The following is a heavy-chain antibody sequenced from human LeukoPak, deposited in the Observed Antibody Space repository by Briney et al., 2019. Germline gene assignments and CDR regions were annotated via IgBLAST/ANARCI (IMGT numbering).Heavy chain of an antibody. V-gene: IGHV5-51*01. D-gene: IGHD5-12*01. CDR2: IYPADSDI. Sequence: GESLKISCEASGYNFNAFWLGWVRQTPGKGLEWLGFIYPADSDITYSPSFQGQVTISADKSVKTAYLQWNSLKASDSGVYYCARRRFNGYEFNSNYGYFDVWGPGTLVTVSS. CDR1: GYNFNAFW. CDR3: ARRRFNGYEFNSNYGYFDV. J-gene: IGHJ2*01.